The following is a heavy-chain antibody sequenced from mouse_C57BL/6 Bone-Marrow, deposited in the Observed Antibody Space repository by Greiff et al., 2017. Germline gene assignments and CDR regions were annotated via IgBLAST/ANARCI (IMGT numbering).Heavy chain of an antibody. V-gene: IGHV5-6*01. Sequence: EVQRVESGGDLVKPGGSLKLSCAASGFTFSSYGMSWVRQTPDKRLEWVATISSGGSYTYYPDSVKGRFTISRDNAKNTLYLQMSSLKSEDTAMYYCARQAWFAYWGRGTLVTVSA. CDR2: ISSGGSYT. J-gene: IGHJ3*01. CDR3: ARQAWFAY. CDR1: GFTFSSYG.